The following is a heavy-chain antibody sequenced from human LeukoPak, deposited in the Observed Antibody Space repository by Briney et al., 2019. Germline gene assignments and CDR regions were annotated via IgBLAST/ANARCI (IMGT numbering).Heavy chain of an antibody. J-gene: IGHJ4*02. CDR1: GFTFRSYS. CDR3: ARDDGDYSDSGTYYRDAY. CDR2: ISSSSSTI. V-gene: IGHV3-48*01. D-gene: IGHD3-10*01. Sequence: GGSLRLSCAASGFTFRSYSMNWVRQAPGKGLEWVSYISSSSSTISYADSVKGRFTVSRDNGKNSLYLQMNSLRAEDTAVYYCARDDGDYSDSGTYYRDAYWGQGILVTVSS.